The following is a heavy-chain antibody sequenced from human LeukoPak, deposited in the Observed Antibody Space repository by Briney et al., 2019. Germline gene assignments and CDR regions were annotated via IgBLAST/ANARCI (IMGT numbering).Heavy chain of an antibody. Sequence: SETLSLTCAVSGYSISSGYYWGWIRQPPGKGLEWIGSIYHSGSTYYNPSLKSRVTISVDTSKNQFSLKLSSVTAADTAVYYCARQGYCSGGSCYTLDYWGQRTLVTVSS. CDR3: ARQGYCSGGSCYTLDY. D-gene: IGHD2-15*01. J-gene: IGHJ4*02. V-gene: IGHV4-38-2*01. CDR2: IYHSGST. CDR1: GYSISSGYY.